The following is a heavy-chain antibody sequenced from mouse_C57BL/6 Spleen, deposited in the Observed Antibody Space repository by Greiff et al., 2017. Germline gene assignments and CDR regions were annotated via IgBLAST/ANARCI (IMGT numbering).Heavy chain of an antibody. CDR2: IRSKSNNYAT. J-gene: IGHJ2*01. V-gene: IGHV10-1*01. CDR3: VRHNGYYHFDY. CDR1: GFSFNTYA. D-gene: IGHD2-3*01. Sequence: EVKLVESGGGLVQPKGSLKLSCAASGFSFNTYAMNWVRQAPGKGLEWVARIRSKSNNYATYYADSVKDRFTISRDDSESMLYLQMNNLKTEDTAMYYCVRHNGYYHFDYWGQGTTLTVSS.